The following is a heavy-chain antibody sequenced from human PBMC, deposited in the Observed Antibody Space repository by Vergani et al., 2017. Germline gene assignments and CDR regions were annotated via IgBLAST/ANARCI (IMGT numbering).Heavy chain of an antibody. V-gene: IGHV3-33*01. Sequence: QVQLVESGGGVVQPGRSLRLSCAASGFTFSSYGMHWVRQAPGKGLEWVAVIWYDGSNKYYADSVKGRFTISRDNSKNTVYLQMNSLREEDTAVYYCARDDDSSGXLEYWGQGTLVTVSS. D-gene: IGHD3-22*01. CDR2: IWYDGSNK. J-gene: IGHJ4*02. CDR1: GFTFSSYG. CDR3: ARDDDSSGXLEY.